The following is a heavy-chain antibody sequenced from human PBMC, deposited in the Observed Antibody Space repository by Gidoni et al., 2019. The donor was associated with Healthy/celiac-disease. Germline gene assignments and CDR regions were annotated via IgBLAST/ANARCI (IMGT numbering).Heavy chain of an antibody. CDR3: ARSTIFGVEGWDY. D-gene: IGHD3-3*01. J-gene: IGHJ4*02. CDR1: GFTFSSYS. V-gene: IGHV3-21*01. CDR2: ISSSSSYI. Sequence: EVQLVESGGGLVKPGGSLRLSCAASGFTFSSYSSNWVRQAPGKGLEWVSSISSSSSYIYYADSVKGRFTISRDNAKNSLYLQMNSLRAEDTAVYYCARSTIFGVEGWDYWGQGTLVTVSS.